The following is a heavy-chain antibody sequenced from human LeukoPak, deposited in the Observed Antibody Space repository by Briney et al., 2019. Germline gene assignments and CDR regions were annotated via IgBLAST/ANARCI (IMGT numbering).Heavy chain of an antibody. J-gene: IGHJ4*02. CDR3: AKATLKAVAGTSLDY. Sequence: GGSLRLSCAASGFTFDDYAMHWVRQAPGKGLEWVSGINWNGGSTGYADSVKGRFTISRDNAKNSLYLQMNSLRAEDTAVYYCAKATLKAVAGTSLDYWGQGTLVTVSS. CDR1: GFTFDDYA. D-gene: IGHD6-19*01. V-gene: IGHV3-20*04. CDR2: INWNGGST.